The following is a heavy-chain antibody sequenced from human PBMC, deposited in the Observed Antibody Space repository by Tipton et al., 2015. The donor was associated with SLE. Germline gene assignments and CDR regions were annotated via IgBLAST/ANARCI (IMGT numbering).Heavy chain of an antibody. CDR2: IYYSGST. D-gene: IGHD2-2*01. V-gene: IGHV4-59*07. CDR1: GGSFTSYY. J-gene: IGHJ6*02. CDR3: ARSYCSSTICNYYYGMDV. Sequence: TLSLTCTVSGGSFTSYYWSWIRQPPGKGLEWIGYIYYSGSTNYNPSLKSRVTISLDTSKKQFSLKLSSVTAADTAVYYCARSYCSSTICNYYYGMDVWGQGTTVSVSS.